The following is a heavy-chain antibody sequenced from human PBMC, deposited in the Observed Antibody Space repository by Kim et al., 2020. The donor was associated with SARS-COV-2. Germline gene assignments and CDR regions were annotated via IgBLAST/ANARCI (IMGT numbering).Heavy chain of an antibody. V-gene: IGHV4-61*07. J-gene: IGHJ4*01. D-gene: IGHD3-22*01. CDR3: ARLRSLDSSGYFDY. Sequence: PAPKSRVTISVATSKNQFSLKLSSVTAADTAVYYCARLRSLDSSGYFDYWGHGTRVTVSS.